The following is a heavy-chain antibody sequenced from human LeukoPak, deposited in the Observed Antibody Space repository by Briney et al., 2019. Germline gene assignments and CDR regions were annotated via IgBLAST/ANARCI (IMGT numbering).Heavy chain of an antibody. Sequence: GASVKVSCKVSGYTLTELSMHWVRQAPGKGLEWMGGFDPEDGETIYAQKFQGRVTMTEDTSTDAAYMELSSLRSEDTAVYYCATGYSYGSDAFDIWGQGTMVTVSS. CDR3: ATGYSYGSDAFDI. V-gene: IGHV1-24*01. CDR1: GYTLTELS. D-gene: IGHD5-18*01. CDR2: FDPEDGET. J-gene: IGHJ3*02.